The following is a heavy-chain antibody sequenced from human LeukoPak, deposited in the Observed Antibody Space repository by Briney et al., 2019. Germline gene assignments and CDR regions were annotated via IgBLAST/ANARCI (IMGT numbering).Heavy chain of an antibody. CDR1: GFTFSSYG. CDR2: ISSSSSYI. D-gene: IGHD5-18*01. CDR3: ARDRGGYSYGYDY. J-gene: IGHJ4*02. V-gene: IGHV3-21*01. Sequence: GGSLRLSCAASGFTFSSYGMNWVRQAPGKGLEWVSSISSSSSYIYYADSVKGRFTISRDNAKNSLYLQMNSLRAEDTAVYYCARDRGGYSYGYDYWGQGTLVTVSS.